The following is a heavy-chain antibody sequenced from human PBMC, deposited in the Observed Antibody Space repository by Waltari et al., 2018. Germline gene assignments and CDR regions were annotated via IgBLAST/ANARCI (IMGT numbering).Heavy chain of an antibody. CDR2: ISGSGGST. V-gene: IGHV3-23*01. CDR3: AKDKVHDFWSGSKSQDAFDI. CDR1: GFTFSSYA. Sequence: EVQLLESGGGLVQPGGSLRLSCAASGFTFSSYAMSWVRQAPGKGLEWVSAISGSGGSTYYADSVKGRFTISRDNSKNTLYLQMNSLRAEDTAVYYCAKDKVHDFWSGSKSQDAFDIWGQGTMVTVSS. D-gene: IGHD3-3*01. J-gene: IGHJ3*02.